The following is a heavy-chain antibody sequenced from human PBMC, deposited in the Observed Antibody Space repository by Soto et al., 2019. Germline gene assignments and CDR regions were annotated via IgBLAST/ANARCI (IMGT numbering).Heavy chain of an antibody. J-gene: IGHJ6*02. Sequence: PGGSLRLSCAASGFTFSRYGMHWVRQAPGKGLEWVAVISYDGSNKYYADSVKGRFTISRDNSKNTLYLQMNSLRAEDTAVYYCAKDRYCSSTSCQGDYYGMDVWGQGTTVTVSS. CDR3: AKDRYCSSTSCQGDYYGMDV. V-gene: IGHV3-30*18. CDR2: ISYDGSNK. CDR1: GFTFSRYG. D-gene: IGHD2-2*01.